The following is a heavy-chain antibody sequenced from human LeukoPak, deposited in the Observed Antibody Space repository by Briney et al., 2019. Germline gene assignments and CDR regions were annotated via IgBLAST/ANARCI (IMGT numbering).Heavy chain of an antibody. CDR1: GASVGSAGYY. J-gene: IGHJ4*02. CDR2: VYYISNT. CDR3: ARTQSXSGSYRYYFGY. D-gene: IGHD1-26*01. Sequence: SETLSLTCTVSGASVGSAGYYWSWIRQPPGGGLEWIGYVYYISNTNYNPSLKSRVTMSVNPSENQFSLKLNSVTAANTAMYYCARTQSXSGSYRYYFGYWGQGTLVTVSS. V-gene: IGHV4-61*08.